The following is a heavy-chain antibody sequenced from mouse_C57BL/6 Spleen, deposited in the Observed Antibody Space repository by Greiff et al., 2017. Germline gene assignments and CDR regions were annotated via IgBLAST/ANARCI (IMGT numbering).Heavy chain of an antibody. CDR1: GYSITSGYY. V-gene: IGHV3-6*01. J-gene: IGHJ2*01. CDR2: ISYDGSN. Sequence: VQLKESGPGLVKPSQSLSLTCSVTGYSITSGYYWNWIRQFPGNKLEWMGYISYDGSNNYNPSLKNRISITRDTSKNQFFLKLNSVTTEDTATYYCAGDEDFDYWGQGTTLTVSS. CDR3: AGDEDFDY.